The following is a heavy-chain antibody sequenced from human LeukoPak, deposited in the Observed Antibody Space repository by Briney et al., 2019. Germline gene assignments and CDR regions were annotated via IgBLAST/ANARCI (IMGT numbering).Heavy chain of an antibody. CDR2: INPNSGGT. CDR1: GYTFTSYG. V-gene: IGHV1-2*02. CDR3: ARGITEGIAAADD. Sequence: GASVKVSCKASGYTFTSYGISWVRQAPGQGLEWMGWINPNSGGTNYAQKFQGRVTMTRDTSISTAYMELSRLRSDDTAVYYCARGITEGIAAADDWGQGTLVTVSS. J-gene: IGHJ4*02. D-gene: IGHD6-13*01.